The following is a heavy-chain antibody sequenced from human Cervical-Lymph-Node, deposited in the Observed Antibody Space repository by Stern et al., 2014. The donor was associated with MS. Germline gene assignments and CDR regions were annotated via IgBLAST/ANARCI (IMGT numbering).Heavy chain of an antibody. CDR1: GGSFSGYY. V-gene: IGHV4-34*01. CDR3: ARAQYSSSLGFDP. CDR2: INHSGST. J-gene: IGHJ5*02. D-gene: IGHD6-6*01. Sequence: VQLQQWGAGLLKPSETLSLTCAVYGGSFSGYYWSWIRQPPGKGLEWIGEINHSGSTNYNPSLKSRVTISVDTSKNQFSLKLSSVTAADTAVYYCARAQYSSSLGFDPWGQGTLVTVSS.